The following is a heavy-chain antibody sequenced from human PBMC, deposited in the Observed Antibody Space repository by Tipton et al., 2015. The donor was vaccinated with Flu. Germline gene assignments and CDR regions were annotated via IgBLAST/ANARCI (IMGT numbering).Heavy chain of an antibody. CDR1: GFTFRRCA. CDR2: ISGSGGAT. D-gene: IGHD6-19*01. CDR3: VKDLSSLEAVDGLKLNYYYYGMDV. V-gene: IGHV3-23*01. J-gene: IGHJ6*02. Sequence: GSLRLSCAASGFTFRRCAMNWVRQAPGKGLEWVSTISGSGGATYDADCAKGRFTISRDNSINTVFLQMNSLRAEDTAVYYCVKDLSSLEAVDGLKLNYYYYGMDVWGQGTTVTVSS.